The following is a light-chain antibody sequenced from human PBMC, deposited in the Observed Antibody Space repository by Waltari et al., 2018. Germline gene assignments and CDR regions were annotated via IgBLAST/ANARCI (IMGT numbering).Light chain of an antibody. J-gene: IGKJ2*01. V-gene: IGKV3D-15*01. CDR1: QSVSRN. CDR3: QHYNKWPYA. Sequence: EIEMTQSPATLSVSPGDRVILSCRASQSVSRNLGWYQQKPGQSPKLLIYGASLSATGIPARFSGSGSGTEFTLTISSLQSEDFAVYYCQHYNKWPYAFGQGTKLEIK. CDR2: GAS.